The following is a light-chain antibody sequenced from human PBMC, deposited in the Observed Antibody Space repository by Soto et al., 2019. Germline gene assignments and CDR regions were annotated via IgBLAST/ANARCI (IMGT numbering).Light chain of an antibody. CDR2: AAT. CDR3: QQSYSTPVT. CDR1: QSIRYW. Sequence: IKITHSPSTLSASIGDRATITCRGSQSIRYWLAWFQQYPGKAPKLLIYAATSLQSGVPSRFSGSGSGTDFTLTSSSLQPEDFATYYCQQSYSTPVTFGEGTKV. V-gene: IGKV1-39*01. J-gene: IGKJ1*01.